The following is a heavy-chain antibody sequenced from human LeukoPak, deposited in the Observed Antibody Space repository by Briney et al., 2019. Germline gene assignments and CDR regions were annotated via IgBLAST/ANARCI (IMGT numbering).Heavy chain of an antibody. CDR2: ISSGSNVI. D-gene: IGHD3-9*01. CDR3: ARSLISTTYCLDS. V-gene: IGHV3-48*01. J-gene: IGHJ4*02. Sequence: GGSLRLSCAASGFTLSSYNMNWVRQAPGQGLEWVSHISSGSNVIYYADSVKGRFTISRDNAKNSLFLQMNSLRAEDTAVYYCARSLISTTYCLDSWGQGTLVTVSS. CDR1: GFTLSSYN.